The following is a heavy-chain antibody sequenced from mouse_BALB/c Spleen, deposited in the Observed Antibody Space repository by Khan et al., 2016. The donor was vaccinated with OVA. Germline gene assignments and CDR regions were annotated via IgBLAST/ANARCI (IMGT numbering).Heavy chain of an antibody. CDR2: ISSGADYT. Sequence: VQLKESGGDLVKPGGSLKLSCAASGFTFSAYSMSWVRQTPDKRLEWVATISSGADYTYYPDGVKGRFTISRDNAKNTLYPQMSSLKSEDTAMYYCASHLTGSCAYWGQGTLVTVSA. V-gene: IGHV5-6*01. CDR1: GFTFSAYS. D-gene: IGHD4-1*01. J-gene: IGHJ3*01. CDR3: ASHLTGSCAY.